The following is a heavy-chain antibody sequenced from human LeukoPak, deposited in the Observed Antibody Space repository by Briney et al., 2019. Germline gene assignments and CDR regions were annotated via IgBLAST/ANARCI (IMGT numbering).Heavy chain of an antibody. V-gene: IGHV3-66*03. CDR2: IRDSGEA. D-gene: IGHD3/OR15-3a*01. CDR3: ARDRAANQDWVEFDP. Sequence: GGSLRLSCAVSGFRVSDYMSWVRQAPGKGLEWVGLIRDSGEAFYVDFARGRFAISRDESENTLYLQMNSLRVEDTAVYFCARDRAANQDWVEFDPWGQGTPVIVSS. CDR1: GFRVSDY. J-gene: IGHJ5*02.